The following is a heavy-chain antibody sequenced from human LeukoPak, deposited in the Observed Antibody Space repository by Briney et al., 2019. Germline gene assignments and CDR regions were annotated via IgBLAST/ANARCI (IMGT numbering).Heavy chain of an antibody. CDR1: GFTFSTYN. CDR2: INSSSSYI. V-gene: IGHV3-21*04. J-gene: IGHJ6*03. Sequence: GGSLRLSCAASGFTFSTYNMNWVRQAPGKGLEWVSSINSSSSYIYYADSVKGRFTISRDNAKNSLYLQMNSLRAEDMALYYCAKDSARYYYGSGRNYMDVWGKGTTVTVSS. CDR3: AKDSARYYYGSGRNYMDV. D-gene: IGHD3-10*01.